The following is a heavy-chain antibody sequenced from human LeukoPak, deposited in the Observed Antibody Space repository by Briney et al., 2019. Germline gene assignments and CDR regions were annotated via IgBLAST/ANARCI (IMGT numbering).Heavy chain of an antibody. CDR2: IKQDGSEK. Sequence: TGGSLRLSCAASGFTFSSYWMSWVRQAPGKGLEWVASIKQDGSEKYYVDSVKGRFTISRDNAKNSLYLQMNSLRAEDTAVYYCARDDYYYGSGSYYKGLDYWGQGTLVTVSS. J-gene: IGHJ4*02. D-gene: IGHD3-10*01. CDR3: ARDDYYYGSGSYYKGLDY. CDR1: GFTFSSYW. V-gene: IGHV3-7*03.